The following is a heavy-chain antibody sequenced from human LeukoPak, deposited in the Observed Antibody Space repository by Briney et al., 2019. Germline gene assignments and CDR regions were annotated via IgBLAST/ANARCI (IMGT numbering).Heavy chain of an antibody. Sequence: GASVKVSCKASGYTFTSYYMHWVRQAPGQGLEWMGIINPTGGNTSYAQRFQGRVTMTRDMSTSTVYMEVISLRSDDTAVYYCVRMTSSYESSGYSGFDIWGQGTMVTVSS. CDR3: VRMTSSYESSGYSGFDI. CDR2: INPTGGNT. V-gene: IGHV1-46*01. D-gene: IGHD3-22*01. CDR1: GYTFTSYY. J-gene: IGHJ3*02.